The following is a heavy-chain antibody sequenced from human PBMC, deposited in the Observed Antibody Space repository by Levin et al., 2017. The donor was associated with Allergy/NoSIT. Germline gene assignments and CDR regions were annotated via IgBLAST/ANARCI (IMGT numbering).Heavy chain of an antibody. V-gene: IGHV3-11*05. CDR2: ISTSSSYI. Sequence: LSLPCAASGFTFRDYYMSWIRQAPGKGLEWISYISTSSSYISYADSVKGRFTISRDNAKNSVYLQMNSLGAGDTAVYYCARDLGDSGRHFFDHWGQGILVTVSS. CDR1: GFTFRDYY. D-gene: IGHD3-10*01. J-gene: IGHJ4*02. CDR3: ARDLGDSGRHFFDH.